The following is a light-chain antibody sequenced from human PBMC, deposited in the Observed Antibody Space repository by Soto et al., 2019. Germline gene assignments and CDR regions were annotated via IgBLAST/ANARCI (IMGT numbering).Light chain of an antibody. CDR2: DVS. V-gene: IGLV2-14*01. CDR3: SSYTSSSTLEV. J-gene: IGLJ1*01. Sequence: QSALTQPASVSGSPGQSITISCTGTSSDVGGYNYVSWYQQHPGKAPKLMIYDVSNRPSGVSNRFSGSKSGNTASLTISGLQAEDEADYYCSSYTSSSTLEVFGTGNKLTVL. CDR1: SSDVGGYNY.